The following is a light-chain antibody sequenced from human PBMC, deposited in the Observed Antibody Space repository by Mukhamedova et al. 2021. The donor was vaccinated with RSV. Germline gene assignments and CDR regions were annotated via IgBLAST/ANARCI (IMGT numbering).Light chain of an antibody. V-gene: IGKV3-20*01. CDR1: QSVTSNS. J-gene: IGKJ2*01. CDR2: GAS. Sequence: LSCRASQSVTSNSLAWYQQKPGQAPRLLIYGASSRATGIPDRFSGSGSGTDFTLTITRLEAEDFAVYYCQYYGKSPHNFGQGTKL. CDR3: QYYGKSPHN.